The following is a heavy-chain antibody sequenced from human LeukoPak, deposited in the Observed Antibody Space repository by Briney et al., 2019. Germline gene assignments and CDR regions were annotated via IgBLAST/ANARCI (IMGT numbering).Heavy chain of an antibody. CDR2: ISSSSSYI. CDR1: GFTFSSYW. V-gene: IGHV3-21*01. Sequence: NSGGSLRLSCAASGFTFSSYWMHWVRQDPGKGLVWVSSISSSSSYIYYADSVKGRFTISRDNSKNTLYLQMNSLRAEDTAVYYCAKGYWYFDLWGRGTLVTVSS. J-gene: IGHJ2*01. CDR3: AKGYWYFDL.